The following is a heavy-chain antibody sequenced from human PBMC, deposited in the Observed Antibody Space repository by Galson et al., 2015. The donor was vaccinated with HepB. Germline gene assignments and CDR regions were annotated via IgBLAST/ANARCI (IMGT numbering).Heavy chain of an antibody. CDR3: ARDIRWDSSGWPPRFDP. CDR1: GFTFSSYG. Sequence: SLRLSCAASGFTFSSYGMHWVRQAPGKGLEWVAVIWYDGSNKYYADSVKGRFTISRDNSKNTLYLQMNSLRAEDTAVYYCARDIRWDSSGWPPRFDPWGQGTLVTVSS. J-gene: IGHJ5*02. V-gene: IGHV3-33*01. D-gene: IGHD6-19*01. CDR2: IWYDGSNK.